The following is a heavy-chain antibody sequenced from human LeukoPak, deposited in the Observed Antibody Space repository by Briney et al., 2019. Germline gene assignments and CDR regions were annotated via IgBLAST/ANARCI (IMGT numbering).Heavy chain of an antibody. CDR3: AKPSFVSWWLPRFDY. CDR1: GFTFSSYA. D-gene: IGHD2-8*02. J-gene: IGHJ4*02. Sequence: GGSLRLSCAASGFTFSSYAISWVRQAPGKGLEWVSAISGSGGSTYYADSVKGRFTISRDNSKNTLYLQMNSLRAEDTAVYYCAKPSFVSWWLPRFDYWGQGTLVTVSS. V-gene: IGHV3-23*01. CDR2: ISGSGGST.